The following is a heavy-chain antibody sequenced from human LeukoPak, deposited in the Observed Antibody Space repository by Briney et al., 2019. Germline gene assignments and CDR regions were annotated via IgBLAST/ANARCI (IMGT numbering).Heavy chain of an antibody. CDR2: INPNSGRT. J-gene: IGHJ4*02. D-gene: IGHD6-25*01. CDR1: GYTFTSSD. CDR3: ARGRSGLAAAGTYDY. Sequence: GASVKVSCKASGYTFTSSDINWVRQAAGQGLEWMGRINPNSGRTGYAQKFQGRVTMTENTSISTAYMELSSLRFDDTAVYYCARGRSGLAAAGTYDYWGQGTLITVSS. V-gene: IGHV1-8*01.